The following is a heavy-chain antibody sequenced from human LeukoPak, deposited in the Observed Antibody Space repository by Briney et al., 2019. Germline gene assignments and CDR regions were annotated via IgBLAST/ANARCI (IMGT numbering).Heavy chain of an antibody. D-gene: IGHD2-21*02. Sequence: GGSLRLSCAASGFTFSSYAMHWVRQAPGKGLECVAIISYDGSNKFYADSVKGRFTISRDNSKNTLYLQMNSLGPEDTAMYYCAKVAKGNIVVVTALDYWGQGTLVTVSS. V-gene: IGHV3-30*18. CDR3: AKVAKGNIVVVTALDY. J-gene: IGHJ4*02. CDR2: ISYDGSNK. CDR1: GFTFSSYA.